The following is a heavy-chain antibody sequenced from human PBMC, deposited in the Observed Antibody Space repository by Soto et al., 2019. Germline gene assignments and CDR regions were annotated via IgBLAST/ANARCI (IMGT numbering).Heavy chain of an antibody. J-gene: IGHJ4*02. CDR3: AKWNGGFDY. V-gene: IGHV3-30*18. CDR2: ISYDGSYK. Sequence: QVQLVESGGGVVQPGRPLRLSCAASGFTFSSYGMHWVRQAPGKGLEWVAVISYDGSYKYYADSVKGRFTISRDNSKNTLYLQMNSLRAEDRAVYYCAKWNGGFDYWGQGTLVTVSS. D-gene: IGHD3-16*01. CDR1: GFTFSSYG.